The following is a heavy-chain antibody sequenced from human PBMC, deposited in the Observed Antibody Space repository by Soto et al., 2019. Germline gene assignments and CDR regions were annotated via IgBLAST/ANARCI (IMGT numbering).Heavy chain of an antibody. Sequence: PGGSLRLSCAASGFTFDDYAMHWVRQAPGKGLEWVSGISWNSGSIGYADSVKGRFTISRDNAKNSLYLQMNSLRAEDTALYYCAKDTGSYGYAGLDYWGQGTLVTVSS. CDR3: AKDTGSYGYAGLDY. D-gene: IGHD5-18*01. J-gene: IGHJ4*02. CDR2: ISWNSGSI. V-gene: IGHV3-9*01. CDR1: GFTFDDYA.